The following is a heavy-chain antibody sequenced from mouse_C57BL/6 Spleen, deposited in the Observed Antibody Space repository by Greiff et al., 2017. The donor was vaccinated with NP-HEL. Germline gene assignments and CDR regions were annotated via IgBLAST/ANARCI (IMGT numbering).Heavy chain of an antibody. J-gene: IGHJ3*01. CDR3: AKPADGYYEDWFAY. V-gene: IGHV2-3*01. CDR2: IWGDGST. CDR1: GFSLTSYG. D-gene: IGHD2-3*01. Sequence: QVQLQQSGPGLVAPSQSLSITCTVSGFSLTSYGVSWVRQPPGKGLEWLGVIWGDGSTNYHSALISRLSISKDNSKSQVFLKLNSLQTDDTATYYCAKPADGYYEDWFAYWGQGTLVTVSA.